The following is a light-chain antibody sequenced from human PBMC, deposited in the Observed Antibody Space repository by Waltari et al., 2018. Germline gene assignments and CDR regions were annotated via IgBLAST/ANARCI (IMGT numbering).Light chain of an antibody. CDR2: YDN. CDR1: NIEIKS. Sequence: SYVLTQPPSVSVAPGETASITAGVNNIEIKSVHWYRQRPGQAPVVVISYDNDRAAGIPERFSGSNSGNTATLTISRVEAGDEADYYCQVWDANTDPGVFGTGTEVTVL. J-gene: IGLJ1*01. V-gene: IGLV3-21*01. CDR3: QVWDANTDPGV.